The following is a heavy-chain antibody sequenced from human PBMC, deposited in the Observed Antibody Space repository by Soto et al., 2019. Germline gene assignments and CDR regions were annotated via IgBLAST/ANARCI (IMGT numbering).Heavy chain of an antibody. CDR1: GGTFSSYA. D-gene: IGHD2-2*01. J-gene: IGHJ6*02. CDR3: ARGGVDIVVVPAARGYYYGMDV. V-gene: IGHV1-69*13. Sequence: AVKVSCKASGGTFSSYAISWVRQAPGQGLEWMGGIIPIFGTANYAQKFQGRVTITADESTSTAYMELSSLRSEDTAVYYCARGGVDIVVVPAARGYYYGMDVWGQGTTVTVSS. CDR2: IIPIFGTA.